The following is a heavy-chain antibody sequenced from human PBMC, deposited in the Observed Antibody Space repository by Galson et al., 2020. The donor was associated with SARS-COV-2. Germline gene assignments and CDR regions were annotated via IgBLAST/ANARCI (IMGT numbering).Heavy chain of an antibody. CDR2: VLYPGST. CDR3: ARRGDTVAWFY. CDR1: GGSISTRSYY. D-gene: IGHD3-3*01. Sequence: SETLSLTCNVSGGSISTRSYYWGWIRQPPGKGLEWIASVLYPGSTSYNPSLKSRVTISVDTSKNKFSLKVTSVTAADTAVYFCARRGDTVAWFYWGQGALVTVSS. J-gene: IGHJ4*02. V-gene: IGHV4-39*01.